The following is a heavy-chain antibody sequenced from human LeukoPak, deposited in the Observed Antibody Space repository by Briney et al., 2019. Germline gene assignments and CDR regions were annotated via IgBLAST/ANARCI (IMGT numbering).Heavy chain of an antibody. CDR1: GFTFSSYS. J-gene: IGHJ3*02. CDR2: IKQDGSEK. V-gene: IGHV3-7*04. D-gene: IGHD2-2*01. Sequence: GGSLRLSCAASGFTFSSYSMSWVRQAPGKGLEWVANIKQDGSEKYYVDSVKGRFTISRDNAKNSLYLQMNSLRAEDTAVYYCARSYAWGAFDIWGQGTMVTVSS. CDR3: ARSYAWGAFDI.